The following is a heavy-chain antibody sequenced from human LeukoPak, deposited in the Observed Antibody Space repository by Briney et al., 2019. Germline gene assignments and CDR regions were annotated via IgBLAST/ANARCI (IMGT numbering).Heavy chain of an antibody. V-gene: IGHV3-43*02. D-gene: IGHD6-19*01. CDR3: VKDLVAASENVRGWYPMDY. CDR2: ISEDGYAT. CDR1: GFAFKNHS. J-gene: IGHJ4*02. Sequence: GSLRLSCAASGFAFKNHSMQWVRQAPGKGPEWVSLISEDGYATYYADSVTGRFTISRDNSKNSLYLQMNSLRTEDTALYYCVKDLVAASENVRGWYPMDYWGQGTLVTVSS.